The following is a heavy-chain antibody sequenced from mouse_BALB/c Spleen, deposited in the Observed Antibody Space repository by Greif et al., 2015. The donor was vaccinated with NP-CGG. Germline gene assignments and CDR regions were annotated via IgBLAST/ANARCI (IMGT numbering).Heavy chain of an antibody. CDR3: ARDGRKWLRHYAMDY. CDR1: GFSLTSYG. J-gene: IGHJ4*01. D-gene: IGHD2-2*01. CDR2: IWGDGST. Sequence: VKLQESGPGLVAPSQSLSITCTVSGFSLTSYGVNWVRQPPGRGLEWLGMIWGDGSTDYNSALKSRLSISKDNSKSQVFLKMNSLQTDDTARYYCARDGRKWLRHYAMDYWGQGTSVTVSS. V-gene: IGHV2-6-7*01.